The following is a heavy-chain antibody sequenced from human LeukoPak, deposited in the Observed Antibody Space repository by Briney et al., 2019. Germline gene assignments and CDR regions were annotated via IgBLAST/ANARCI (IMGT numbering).Heavy chain of an antibody. V-gene: IGHV5-51*01. CDR3: ARSAPPDY. Sequence: PGESLKISFQGFGYRFSSYWIAWVRPMPGKGLEWMGIIYPGDSDTRYSPSFQGQVTISADKSISTAYLQWSSLKASDTAMYYCARSAPPDYWGQGTLVTVSS. CDR1: GYRFSSYW. CDR2: IYPGDSDT. J-gene: IGHJ4*02.